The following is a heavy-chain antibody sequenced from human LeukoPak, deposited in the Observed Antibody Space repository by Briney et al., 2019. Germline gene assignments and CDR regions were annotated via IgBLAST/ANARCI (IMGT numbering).Heavy chain of an antibody. J-gene: IGHJ4*02. V-gene: IGHV3-48*03. CDR2: IGNTGRTI. CDR3: VRGERYFFYF. CDR1: GFTFSSYE. Sequence: GGPLRLSCAASGFTFSSYEMNWVRQAPGRGLEWVSYIGNTGRTIYYTDSVKGRFTISRDNAKNALYLQMKSLRADDTAIYYCVRGERYFFYFWGQGTVVTVSS. D-gene: IGHD1-1*01.